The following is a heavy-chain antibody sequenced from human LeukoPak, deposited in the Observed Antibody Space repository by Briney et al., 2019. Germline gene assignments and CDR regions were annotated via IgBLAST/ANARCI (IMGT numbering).Heavy chain of an antibody. CDR2: INPNSGGT. CDR1: GYTFTGYY. D-gene: IGHD2/OR15-2a*01. J-gene: IGHJ6*03. V-gene: IGHV1-2*02. Sequence: GASVKVSCKASGYTFTGYYMHWVRQAPGQGLEWMGWINPNSGGTNYAQKFQGRVTMTRDTSISTAYMELSRLRSDDTAVYYCARCNTHYYYYYMDVWGKGTTVTVSS. CDR3: ARCNTHYYYYYMDV.